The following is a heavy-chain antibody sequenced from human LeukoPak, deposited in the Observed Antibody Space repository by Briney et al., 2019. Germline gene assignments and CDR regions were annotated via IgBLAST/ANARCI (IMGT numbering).Heavy chain of an antibody. V-gene: IGHV1-46*01. J-gene: IGHJ4*02. CDR3: ARGGSYYKYYFDY. CDR1: GYTLTELS. CDR2: INPTGGST. Sequence: GASVKVSCKVSGYTLTELSMHWVRQAPGQGLEWMGLINPTGGSTGYAQKFQGRVTMTRDMSTSTDYMELSSLRSEDTAIYYCARGGSYYKYYFDYWGQGTLVTVSS. D-gene: IGHD1-26*01.